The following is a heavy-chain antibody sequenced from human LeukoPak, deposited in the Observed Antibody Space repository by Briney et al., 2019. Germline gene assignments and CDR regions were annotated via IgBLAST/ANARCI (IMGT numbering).Heavy chain of an antibody. CDR3: AKRAVAALDL. D-gene: IGHD6-19*01. Sequence: PGGSLRLSCAASGFTFSSYSMNWVRQAPGKGLEWVSYISSGSSTINYADSVKGRFTISRDNAKNSLYLQMNSLRAEDTAVYYCAKRAVAALDLWGRGTLVTVSS. CDR2: ISSGSSTI. CDR1: GFTFSSYS. V-gene: IGHV3-48*04. J-gene: IGHJ2*01.